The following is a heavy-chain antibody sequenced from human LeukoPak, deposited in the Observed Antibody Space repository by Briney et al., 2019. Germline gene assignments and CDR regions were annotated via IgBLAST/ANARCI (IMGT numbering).Heavy chain of an antibody. CDR2: IKQDGSAK. J-gene: IGHJ4*02. CDR1: GFTFSSYW. D-gene: IGHD3-3*01. V-gene: IGHV3-7*01. Sequence: GGSLRLSCAASGFTFSSYWMSWVRQAPGKGLEWVANIKQDGSAKYYVDSVKGRFTISRDNAKNSLYLQMNSLRAEDTAVYYCAREIFWSGYYSNLHFDYWGRGTQVTVSS. CDR3: AREIFWSGYYSNLHFDY.